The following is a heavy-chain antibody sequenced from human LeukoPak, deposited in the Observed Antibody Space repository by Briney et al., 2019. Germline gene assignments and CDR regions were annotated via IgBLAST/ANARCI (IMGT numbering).Heavy chain of an antibody. CDR1: GYTFTSYY. D-gene: IGHD3-22*01. Sequence: GASVKVSCKASGYTFTSYYMHWVRQAPGQGLEWMGIINPSGGSTSYAQKFQGRVTMTRDMSTSTVYMELSSLRSEDTAVYYCARGRPRLSSGYLLGALDIWGQGTMVTVSS. CDR3: ARGRPRLSSGYLLGALDI. CDR2: INPSGGST. V-gene: IGHV1-46*01. J-gene: IGHJ3*02.